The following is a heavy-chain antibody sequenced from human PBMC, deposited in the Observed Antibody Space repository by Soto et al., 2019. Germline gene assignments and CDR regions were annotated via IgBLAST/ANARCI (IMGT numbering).Heavy chain of an antibody. D-gene: IGHD6-19*01. CDR3: ARTRSSGWYSHY. CDR2: ISAYNGNT. V-gene: IGHV1-18*04. CDR1: GYSLDGNY. Sequence: GASAKVPCKESGYSLDGNYMHWVRQDTGQGLEWMGWISAYNGNTNYAQKLQGRVTMTTDTSTSTAYMELRSLRSDDTAVYYCARTRSSGWYSHYWGQGTLVTVSS. J-gene: IGHJ4*02.